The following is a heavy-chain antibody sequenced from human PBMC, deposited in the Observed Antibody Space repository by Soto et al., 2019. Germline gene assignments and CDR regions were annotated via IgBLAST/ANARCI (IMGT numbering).Heavy chain of an antibody. V-gene: IGHV4-61*01. Sequence: QVQLQESGPGVVKPSDTLSVTCTVSGGSVSSRSHFWGWIRQPPGGGLQLIGYIYYTGNTNYSPPLKSRATLSVDTSRNQFSLRLTSVTAADTAIYYCARYDAESGSNKLDPWGQGTLVTVSS. J-gene: IGHJ5*02. CDR1: GGSVSSRSHF. CDR3: ARYDAESGSNKLDP. D-gene: IGHD5-12*01. CDR2: IYYTGNT.